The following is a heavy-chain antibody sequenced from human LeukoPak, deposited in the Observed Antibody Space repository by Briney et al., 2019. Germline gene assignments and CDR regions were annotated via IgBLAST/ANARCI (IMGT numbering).Heavy chain of an antibody. CDR2: ISGSGGST. Sequence: GGSLRLSSAASGFTFSSYAMSWVRQAPGKGLEWVSAISGSGGSTYYADSVKGRFTISRDNSKNTLYLQMNSLRAEDTAVYYCAISGGYWAWAHWGQGTLVTVSS. V-gene: IGHV3-23*01. CDR3: AISGGYWAWAH. J-gene: IGHJ4*02. CDR1: GFTFSSYA. D-gene: IGHD1-26*01.